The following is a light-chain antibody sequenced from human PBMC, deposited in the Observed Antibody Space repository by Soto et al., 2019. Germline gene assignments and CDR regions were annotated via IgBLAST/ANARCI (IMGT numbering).Light chain of an antibody. J-gene: IGKJ4*01. V-gene: IGKV4-1*01. CDR3: QQYFITPFT. CDR1: QSILYSAKNNNY. Sequence: DIVMTQSPDSLAVSLGERATINCKSSQSILYSAKNNNYLAWYQQKPGQPPKLLIYWASTRDSGVPDRFSGSVSGTYFTLTISSLQAEDVAIYYCQQYFITPFTFGGGTKVEIK. CDR2: WAS.